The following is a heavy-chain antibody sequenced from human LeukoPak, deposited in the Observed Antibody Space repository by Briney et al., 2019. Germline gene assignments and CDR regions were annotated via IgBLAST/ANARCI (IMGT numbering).Heavy chain of an antibody. J-gene: IGHJ3*02. Sequence: GSLRLSCAASGFTFSDYYMSWIRQAPGKGLEWVSYISSSGSTIYYADSVKGRFTISRDNAKNSLYLQMNSLRAEDMALYYCAKDSYYGSGSYYKLGAFDIWGQGTMVTVSS. V-gene: IGHV3-11*01. CDR2: ISSSGSTI. CDR1: GFTFSDYY. CDR3: AKDSYYGSGSYYKLGAFDI. D-gene: IGHD3-10*01.